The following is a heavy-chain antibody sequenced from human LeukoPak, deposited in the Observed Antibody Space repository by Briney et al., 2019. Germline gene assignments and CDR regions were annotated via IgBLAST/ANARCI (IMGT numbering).Heavy chain of an antibody. V-gene: IGHV4-30-4*08. D-gene: IGHD3-3*01. Sequence: PSETLSLTCTVSGGSISSGDYYWSWIRQPPGKGLEWIGYIYYSGSTYYNPSLKSRVTISVDTSKNQFSLKLSSVTAADTAVYYCAREGTYYDLWSGYSEYYFDYWGQGTLVTVSS. CDR3: AREGTYYDLWSGYSEYYFDY. J-gene: IGHJ4*02. CDR1: GGSISSGDYY. CDR2: IYYSGST.